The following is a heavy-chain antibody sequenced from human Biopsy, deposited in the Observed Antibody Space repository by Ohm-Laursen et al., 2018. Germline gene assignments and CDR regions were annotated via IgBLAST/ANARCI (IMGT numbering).Heavy chain of an antibody. J-gene: IGHJ4*02. CDR3: ARDPRDTALGIFDY. CDR2: IWFDETNK. CDR1: GFTFSTYT. Sequence: SLRLSCAASGFTFSTYTMNRVRQAPGKGLEWVAVIWFDETNKHYADSVKGRFTISRDNSKNMLYLQMNTLRDADTAVYYCARDPRDTALGIFDYWGLGTLVTVSS. V-gene: IGHV3-33*08. D-gene: IGHD5-18*01.